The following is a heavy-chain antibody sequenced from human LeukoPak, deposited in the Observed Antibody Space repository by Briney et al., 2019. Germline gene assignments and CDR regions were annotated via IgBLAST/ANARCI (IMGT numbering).Heavy chain of an antibody. V-gene: IGHV3-7*01. CDR3: ARDPRTAFDF. CDR2: IKQDGSEK. J-gene: IGHJ3*01. Sequence: GGSLRLSCAASGFTSNSYWMSWVRQAPGKGLEWVANIKQDGSEKYYVDSVKGRFTISRDNAKNTLYLQMNSLRVEDTAVYYCARDPRTAFDFWGQGTMVTVSS. CDR1: GFTSNSYW. D-gene: IGHD1-14*01.